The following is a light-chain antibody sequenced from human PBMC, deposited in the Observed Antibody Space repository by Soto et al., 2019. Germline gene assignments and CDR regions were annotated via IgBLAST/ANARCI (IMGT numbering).Light chain of an antibody. V-gene: IGKV3-11*01. Sequence: EIVLTQSPATLSLSPGERATLSCRASQSITTYLAWYQQKPGQAPSLLISDASNRATGIPARFSGSGSGTDFTLTISSLEPEDFAVYYCQQGSNWPLTFGGGSKVEIK. CDR2: DAS. CDR1: QSITTY. CDR3: QQGSNWPLT. J-gene: IGKJ4*01.